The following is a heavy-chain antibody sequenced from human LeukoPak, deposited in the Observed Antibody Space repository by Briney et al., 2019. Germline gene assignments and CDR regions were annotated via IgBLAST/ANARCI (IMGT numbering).Heavy chain of an antibody. CDR2: ISYDGSNK. D-gene: IGHD6-19*01. V-gene: IGHV3-30*04. J-gene: IGHJ4*02. CDR1: GFTFSSYA. Sequence: GGSLRLSCAASGFTFSSYAMHWVRQAPGKGLEWVAVISYDGSNKYYADSVKGRFTISRDNSKNTLYVQMNSLRAEDTAVYYCARGTQWLKYYFDYWGQGTLVTVSS. CDR3: ARGTQWLKYYFDY.